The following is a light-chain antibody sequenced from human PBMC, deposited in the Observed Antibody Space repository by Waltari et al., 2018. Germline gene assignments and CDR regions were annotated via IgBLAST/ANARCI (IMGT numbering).Light chain of an antibody. J-gene: IGKJ4*01. CDR1: QNIDNN. Sequence: EVVMTQSPAALSVSPGERVTLSCKASQNIDNNLAWYQQKPSQSPRLLIYGASTRATGVPARLSGSGSGTEFPLTISSLQSEDCAVFYCQQYNRWPPLSFGGGTKVEIK. V-gene: IGKV3-15*01. CDR3: QQYNRWPPLS. CDR2: GAS.